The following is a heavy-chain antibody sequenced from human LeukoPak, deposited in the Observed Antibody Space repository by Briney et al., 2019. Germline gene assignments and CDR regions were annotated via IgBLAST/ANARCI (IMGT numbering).Heavy chain of an antibody. CDR3: ARRDKYYMDV. CDR2: ISGSGTSV. Sequence: GGSLRLSCVASEFTFSGYSMNWVRQAPGKGLQWVSYISGSGTSVHYADSVQGRFTVSRDNAKNSLYLQMNSLRGEDTAVYYCARRDKYYMDVWGKGTTVIVS. CDR1: EFTFSGYS. J-gene: IGHJ6*03. D-gene: IGHD2-15*01. V-gene: IGHV3-48*01.